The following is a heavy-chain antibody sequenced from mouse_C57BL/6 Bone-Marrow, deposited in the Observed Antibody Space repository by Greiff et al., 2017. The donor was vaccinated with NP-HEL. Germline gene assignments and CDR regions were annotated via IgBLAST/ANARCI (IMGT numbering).Heavy chain of an antibody. J-gene: IGHJ3*01. CDR1: GFNIKDDY. CDR2: IDPENGDT. D-gene: IGHD2-1*01. Sequence: VQLKQSGAELVRPGASVKLSCTASGFNIKDDYMHWVKQRPEQGLEWIGWIDPENGDTEYASKFQGKATITADTSSNTAYLQLSSLTSEDTAVYYCTRYGNYLPWFAYWGQGTLVTVS. V-gene: IGHV14-4*01. CDR3: TRYGNYLPWFAY.